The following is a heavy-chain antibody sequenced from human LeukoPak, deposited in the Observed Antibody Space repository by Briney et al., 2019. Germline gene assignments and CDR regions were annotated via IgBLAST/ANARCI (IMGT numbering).Heavy chain of an antibody. D-gene: IGHD3-22*01. J-gene: IGHJ5*02. V-gene: IGHV1-69*04. CDR3: ARVFYYDSSGYYYNWFDP. CDR2: IIPILGIA. CDR1: GGTFSSYA. Sequence: GSSVKVSCKASGGTFSSYAISWVRQAPGQGLEWMGGIIPILGIANYAQKFQGRVTITADKSTSTAYMEMSSLRSEDTAVYYCARVFYYDSSGYYYNWFDPWGQGTLVTVSS.